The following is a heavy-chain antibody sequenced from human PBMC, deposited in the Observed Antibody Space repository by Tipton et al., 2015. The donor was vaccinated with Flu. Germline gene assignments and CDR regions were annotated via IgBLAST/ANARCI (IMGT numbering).Heavy chain of an antibody. CDR1: GYSINSGYD. CDR2: MHYNGAT. V-gene: IGHV4-38-2*02. D-gene: IGHD3-22*01. CDR3: ARDGHYSSANGALDY. J-gene: IGHJ4*02. Sequence: LRLSCNVSGYSINSGYDWGWIRQPPDKGLEWIGSMHYNGATYYNPSLKSRVTMSVDTSRNQFSLKLTSVTAADTAVYYCARDGHYSSANGALDYWGQGTLVTVSS.